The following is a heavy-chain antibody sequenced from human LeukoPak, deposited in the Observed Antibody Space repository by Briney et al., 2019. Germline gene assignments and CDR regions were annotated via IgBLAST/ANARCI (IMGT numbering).Heavy chain of an antibody. V-gene: IGHV1-8*01. CDR2: MNPNSGNT. CDR3: ARGRIAAAGRYFQH. Sequence: ASVKVSCKASGYTFTSYDINWVRPATGQGLEWMGWMNPNSGNTGYAQKFQGRVTMTRNTSISTAYMELSSLRSEDTAVYYCARGRIAAAGRYFQHWGQGTLVTVSS. J-gene: IGHJ1*01. CDR1: GYTFTSYD. D-gene: IGHD6-13*01.